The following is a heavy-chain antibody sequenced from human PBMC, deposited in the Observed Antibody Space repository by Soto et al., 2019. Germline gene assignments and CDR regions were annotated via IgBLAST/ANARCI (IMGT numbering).Heavy chain of an antibody. V-gene: IGHV3-30*03. J-gene: IGHJ3*02. CDR2: ISYDGSNK. D-gene: IGHD3-16*01. CDR3: AIYVWGSYARNAFDI. CDR1: GFTFSSYG. Sequence: QVQLVESGGGVVQPGRSLRLSCAASGFTFSSYGMHWVRQAPGKGLEWVAVISYDGSNKYYADSVKGRYTISRDNSKNTLYLQMNSLRAEDTAVYYCAIYVWGSYARNAFDIWGQGTMVTVSS.